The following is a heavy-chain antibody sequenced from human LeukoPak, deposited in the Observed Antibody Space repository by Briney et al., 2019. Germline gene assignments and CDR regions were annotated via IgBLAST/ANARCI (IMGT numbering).Heavy chain of an antibody. CDR3: ARDLGLNWFDP. Sequence: KSSETLSLTCTVSGGSMSNYFWSWIRQPPGKGLEWIGYISYSGSTKYNPSLKSRLTVSVDTSKNQFSLKLRSVTSADTAVYYCARDLGLNWFDPWGQGTLGSVSS. CDR1: GGSMSNYF. V-gene: IGHV4-59*01. D-gene: IGHD7-27*01. CDR2: ISYSGST. J-gene: IGHJ5*02.